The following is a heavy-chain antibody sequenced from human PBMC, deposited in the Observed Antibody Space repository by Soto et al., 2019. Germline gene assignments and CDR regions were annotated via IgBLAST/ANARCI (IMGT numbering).Heavy chain of an antibody. CDR3: ATESGSTYGYFDH. J-gene: IGHJ4*02. CDR2: ISNSRST. Sequence: PSETLSRTCTVSGGSVTSDEDYWTWIRQSPGKGLEWIGYISNSRSTGYNPSLKTRLSMSVDRSKNQFTLRLTSVTAADTAVYFCATESGSTYGYFDHWGQGTQVTVSS. CDR1: GGSVTSDEDY. D-gene: IGHD5-18*01. V-gene: IGHV4-30-4*01.